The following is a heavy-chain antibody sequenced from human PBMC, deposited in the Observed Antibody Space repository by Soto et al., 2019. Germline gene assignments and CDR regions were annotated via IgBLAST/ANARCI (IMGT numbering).Heavy chain of an antibody. Sequence: GGSLRLSCAASGFHFSSHGMHWVRQAPGKGLEWVAIIWYDGNNKYYADSVKGRFTISRDNSKNTLYLQMNSLRAEDTVVYYCARDMAAGTSYFDYWGQGLVVTVSS. CDR1: GFHFSSHG. D-gene: IGHD6-13*01. V-gene: IGHV3-33*01. CDR2: IWYDGNNK. CDR3: ARDMAAGTSYFDY. J-gene: IGHJ4*02.